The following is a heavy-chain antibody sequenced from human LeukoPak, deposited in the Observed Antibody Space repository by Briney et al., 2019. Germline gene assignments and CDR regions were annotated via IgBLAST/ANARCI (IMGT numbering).Heavy chain of an antibody. CDR2: IRYDGSNK. J-gene: IGHJ6*03. D-gene: IGHD1-26*01. CDR3: AKEPDVGDYMDV. CDR1: GFTFSSYG. V-gene: IGHV3-30*02. Sequence: GGSLRLSCAASGFTFSSYGMHWVRQAPGKGLEWVAFIRYDGSNKYYADSVKGRFTISRDNSKNTLYLQMNSLRAEDPAVYYCAKEPDVGDYMDVWGKGTTVTVSS.